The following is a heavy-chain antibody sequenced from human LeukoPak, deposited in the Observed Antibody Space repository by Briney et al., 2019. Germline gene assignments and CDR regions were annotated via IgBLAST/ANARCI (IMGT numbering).Heavy chain of an antibody. CDR2: INSDGSST. V-gene: IGHV3-74*01. D-gene: IGHD1-26*01. CDR3: ARDPSYSENLDY. J-gene: IGHJ4*02. CDR1: GFTFSSYW. Sequence: GGSLRLSCAASGFTFSSYWMHWVRQAPGKGLVWVSRINSDGSSTTYADSVKGRFTISRDNAKNTLYLQMNSLRAEDTAVYYCARDPSYSENLDYWGQGTLVTVSS.